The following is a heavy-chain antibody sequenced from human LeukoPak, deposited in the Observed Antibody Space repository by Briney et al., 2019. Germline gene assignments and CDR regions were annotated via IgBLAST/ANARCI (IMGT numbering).Heavy chain of an antibody. J-gene: IGHJ1*01. CDR1: GFTFSDYY. Sequence: GSLRLSCAASGFTFSDYYMSWIRQPPGKGLEWIGSIYHSGSTYYNPSLKSRVTISVDTSKNQFSLKLSSVTAADTAVYYCAGTYYDFWSGYSEYFQHWGQGTLVTVSS. V-gene: IGHV4-38-2*01. CDR3: AGTYYDFWSGYSEYFQH. D-gene: IGHD3-3*01. CDR2: IYHSGST.